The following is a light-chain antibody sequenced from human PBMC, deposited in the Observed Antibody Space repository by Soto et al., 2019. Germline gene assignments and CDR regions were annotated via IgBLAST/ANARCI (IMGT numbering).Light chain of an antibody. Sequence: EVELTQSPGTLSLSPGERATLSRRASQSVSSSHLAWYQQKRGQAPRLLIYDTSTRATGIPDRFSGSGSGTDFTLTISRLEPEDFAVYHCQQYGASPWTFGQGTKVDIK. J-gene: IGKJ1*01. CDR3: QQYGASPWT. CDR2: DTS. V-gene: IGKV3-20*01. CDR1: QSVSSSH.